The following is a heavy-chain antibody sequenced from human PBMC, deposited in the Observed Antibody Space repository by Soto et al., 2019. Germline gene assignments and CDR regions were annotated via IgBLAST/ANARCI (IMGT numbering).Heavy chain of an antibody. V-gene: IGHV3-23*01. CDR1: GFTFGDYA. D-gene: IGHD6-19*01. Sequence: EVQLLESGGGLVHPGGYLRLYCTASGFTFGDYARTWVRQAPGQGLERVSTIERRGDITYYRDYVKGRFTSSRDNSKNTGCLQRNCMRAEDTAGYYCATTDKFNPERSGWANRFEYACPEPLVTVSS. CDR3: ATTDKFNPERSGWANRFEY. J-gene: IGHJ4*02. CDR2: IERRGDIT.